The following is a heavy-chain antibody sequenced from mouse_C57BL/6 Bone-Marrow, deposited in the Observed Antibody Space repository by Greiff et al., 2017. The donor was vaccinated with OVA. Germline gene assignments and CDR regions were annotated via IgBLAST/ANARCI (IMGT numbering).Heavy chain of an antibody. CDR2: ISNGGGST. D-gene: IGHD3-2*02. V-gene: IGHV5-12*01. Sequence: EVKVVESGGGLVQPGGSLKLSCAASGFTFSDYYMYWVRQTPEKRLEWVAYISNGGGSTYYPDTVKGRFTISRDNAKNTLYLQMSRLKSGDTAMYYCASETAQAIAYWGQGTLVTVSA. CDR1: GFTFSDYY. CDR3: ASETAQAIAY. J-gene: IGHJ3*01.